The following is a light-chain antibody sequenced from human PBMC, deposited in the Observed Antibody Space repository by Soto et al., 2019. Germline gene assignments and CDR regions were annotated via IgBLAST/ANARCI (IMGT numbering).Light chain of an antibody. CDR1: QSLRATY. CDR2: GAS. J-gene: IGKJ1*01. CDR3: QQYVTSPRT. Sequence: EVVLTQSPDTLSLSPGETATLSCRASQSLRATYVAWYQQRPGQAPRLLIYGASFRDTGIPARFSGRGSGTDFTLSISRLEPEDFAVXYXQQYVTSPRTFGQGTRWIS. V-gene: IGKV3-20*01.